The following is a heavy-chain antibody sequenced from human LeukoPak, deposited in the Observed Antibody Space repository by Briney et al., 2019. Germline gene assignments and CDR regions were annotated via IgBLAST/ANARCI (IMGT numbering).Heavy chain of an antibody. D-gene: IGHD6-13*01. V-gene: IGHV1-69*05. CDR2: IIPIFGTA. CDR3: ARDGQQLVTSYYYYYMDV. J-gene: IGHJ6*03. Sequence: SVKVSCKDSGGTFSSYAISWVRQAPGQGLEWMGGIIPIFGTANYAQKFQGRVTTTTDESTSTAYMELSSLRSEDTAVYYCARDGQQLVTSYYYYYMDVWGKGTTVTVSS. CDR1: GGTFSSYA.